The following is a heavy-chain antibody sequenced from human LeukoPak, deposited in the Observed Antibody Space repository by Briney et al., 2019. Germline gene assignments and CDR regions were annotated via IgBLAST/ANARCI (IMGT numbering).Heavy chain of an antibody. V-gene: IGHV7-4-1*02. J-gene: IGHJ4*02. CDR3: ARDLPNPAAAGIGIY. CDR1: GYTFTSYA. D-gene: IGHD6-13*01. CDR2: INTNTGNP. Sequence: ASVKVSCKASGYTFTSYAMNWVRQAPGQGLEWMGWINTNTGNPTYAQGFTGRFVFSLDTSVSTAYLQISSLKAEDTAVYYCARDLPNPAAAGIGIYWGQGTLVTVSS.